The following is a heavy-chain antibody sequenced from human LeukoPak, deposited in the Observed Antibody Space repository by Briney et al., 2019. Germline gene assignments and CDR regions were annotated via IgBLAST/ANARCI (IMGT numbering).Heavy chain of an antibody. D-gene: IGHD3-16*01. Sequence: PGGSLRLSCAASGFTFSSYWMSWIRQSPGKGLEWVGYVYNSGDTGKNPSLKSRVTILLDTSKNQCSLKLTSVSAADTAVYYCARLKLGAYLDLWGRGTLVTVSS. J-gene: IGHJ2*01. CDR3: ARLKLGAYLDL. CDR1: GFTFSSYW. CDR2: VYNSGDT. V-gene: IGHV4-59*08.